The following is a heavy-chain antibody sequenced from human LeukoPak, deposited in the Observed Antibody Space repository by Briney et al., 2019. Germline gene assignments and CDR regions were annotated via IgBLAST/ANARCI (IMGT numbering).Heavy chain of an antibody. CDR3: ARDRGRRYFDHPFDY. J-gene: IGHJ4*02. V-gene: IGHV1-2*02. CDR2: INPNSGGT. CDR1: GYTFTGYY. Sequence: ASVKVSCKASGYTFTGYYMHWVRQAPGQGLEWMGWINPNSGGTNYAQKFQGRVTMTRDTSISTAYMELSRLRSDDTAVYYCARDRGRRYFDHPFDYWGQGTLVTVSS. D-gene: IGHD3-9*01.